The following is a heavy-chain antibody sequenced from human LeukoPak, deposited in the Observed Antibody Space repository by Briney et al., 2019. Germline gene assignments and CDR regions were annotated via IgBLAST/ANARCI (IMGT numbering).Heavy chain of an antibody. V-gene: IGHV3-33*06. J-gene: IGHJ4*02. CDR3: AKAGGYCGADCYSAY. CDR2: IWYDGTNK. CDR1: GFTFSSYG. D-gene: IGHD2-21*02. Sequence: GGSLRLXCAASGFTFSSYGMHWVRQAPGQGLEWVAVIWYDGTNKFYSDSVKGRFTISRDNSKNTLYLQMNSLRAEDTAVYYCAKAGGYCGADCYSAYWGQGTLVTVSS.